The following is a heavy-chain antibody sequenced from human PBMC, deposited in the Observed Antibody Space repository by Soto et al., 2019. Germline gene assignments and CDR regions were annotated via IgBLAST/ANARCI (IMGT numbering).Heavy chain of an antibody. D-gene: IGHD6-19*01. V-gene: IGHV3-21*01. J-gene: IGHJ4*02. CDR2: ISSSSSYI. CDR1: GFTFSSYS. CDR3: ARDIPTYSSGWQPRSQGIDY. Sequence: GGSLRLSCAASGFTFSSYSMNWVRQAPGKGLEWVSSISSSSSYIYYADSVKGRFTISRDNAKNSLYLQMNSLRAEDTAVYYCARDIPTYSSGWQPRSQGIDYWGQGTLVTVSS.